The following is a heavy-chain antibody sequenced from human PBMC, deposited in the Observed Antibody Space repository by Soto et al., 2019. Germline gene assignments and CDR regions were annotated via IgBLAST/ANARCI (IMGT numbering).Heavy chain of an antibody. D-gene: IGHD2-15*01. CDR3: AGGQYYFDY. J-gene: IGHJ4*02. V-gene: IGHV3-30*03. Sequence: HVQLVESGGGVVQPGRSLRLSCAASGFPFSSYGMHWVRQAPGKGLEWVAHISYDGSNKHYTDSVKGRFTISRDNSKNMLYQQMSSLRAEDTAVYYCAGGQYYFDYCGQGTRVSVSS. CDR2: ISYDGSNK. CDR1: GFPFSSYG.